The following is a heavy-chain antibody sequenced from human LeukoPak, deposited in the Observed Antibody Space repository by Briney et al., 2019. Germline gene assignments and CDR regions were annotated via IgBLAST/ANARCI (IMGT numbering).Heavy chain of an antibody. D-gene: IGHD3-10*01. J-gene: IGHJ4*02. Sequence: PGRSLRLSCAASGFTFDDYTMHWVRQAPGKGLEWVSGISWNSGTIGYADSVKGRFTISRDNAKNSLYLQMNSLRAEDTALYYCAKDHYYGSGSYYDYWGQGTLVTVSS. CDR3: AKDHYYGSGSYYDY. CDR2: ISWNSGTI. CDR1: GFTFDDYT. V-gene: IGHV3-9*01.